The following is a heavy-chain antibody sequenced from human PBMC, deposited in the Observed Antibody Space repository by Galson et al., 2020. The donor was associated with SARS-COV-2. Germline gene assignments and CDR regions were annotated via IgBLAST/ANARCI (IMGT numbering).Heavy chain of an antibody. V-gene: IGHV3-33*06. J-gene: IGHJ6*03. Sequence: GGSLRLSCAASGFTFSSYGMHWVRQAPGKGLEWVAVIWYDGSNKYYADSVKGRFTISRDNSKNTLYLQMNSLRAEDTAVYYCAKDVYSYGYLYYYYYMDVWGKGTTVTVSS. CDR1: GFTFSSYG. CDR3: AKDVYSYGYLYYYYYMDV. D-gene: IGHD5-18*01. CDR2: IWYDGSNK.